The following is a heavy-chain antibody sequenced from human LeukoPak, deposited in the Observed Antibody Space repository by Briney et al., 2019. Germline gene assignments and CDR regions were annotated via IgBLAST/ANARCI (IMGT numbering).Heavy chain of an antibody. V-gene: IGHV3-7*01. CDR1: GFTFSHFW. CDR2: IKKTGSET. CDR3: AREDGYCSGGNCYSYFDS. D-gene: IGHD2-15*01. J-gene: IGHJ4*02. Sequence: GGSLRLSCAASGFTFSHFWMSWVRQAPGKGLEWVAYIKKTGSETYYVDSVKGRFTVTRDNTRNSLFLQMYSLRAEDTAVYFCAREDGYCSGGNCYSYFDSWGQGTLVTVSS.